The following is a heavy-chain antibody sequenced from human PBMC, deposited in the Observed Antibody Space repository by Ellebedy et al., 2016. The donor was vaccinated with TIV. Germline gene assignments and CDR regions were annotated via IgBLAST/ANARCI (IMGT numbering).Heavy chain of an antibody. J-gene: IGHJ4*02. CDR1: GFPFSSYN. V-gene: IGHV3-48*01. D-gene: IGHD3-10*01. Sequence: GESLKISCAVSGFPFSSYNMNWIRQAPGRGLEWVSYINEGSDTTYYADSVKGRFTISRDNAKNSLYLQMNSLRVEDTAVYFCARDRPRGRGDFDYWGQGSLVSVSS. CDR3: ARDRPRGRGDFDY. CDR2: INEGSDTT.